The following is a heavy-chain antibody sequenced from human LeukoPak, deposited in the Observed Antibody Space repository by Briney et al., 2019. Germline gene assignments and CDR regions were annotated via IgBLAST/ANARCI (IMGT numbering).Heavy chain of an antibody. CDR2: ITSSSSYI. CDR1: GFTFSNYN. V-gene: IGHV3-21*01. CDR3: ARDPGIGDY. J-gene: IGHJ4*02. D-gene: IGHD1-26*01. Sequence: GGSLRLSCAASGFTFSNYNMNWVRQAPGKGLEWVSSITSSSSYIYYADSVKGRFTVSRDNAKNSLYLQMNNLRAEDTAVYYCARDPGIGDYWGQGTLVTVSS.